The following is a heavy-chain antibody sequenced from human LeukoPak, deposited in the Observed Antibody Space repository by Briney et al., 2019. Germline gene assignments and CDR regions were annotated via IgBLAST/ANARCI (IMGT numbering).Heavy chain of an antibody. CDR1: GGSISSYY. D-gene: IGHD3-16*01. Sequence: SETLSLTCTVSGGSISSYYWSWIRQPPGKGLEWIGYIYYSGSTNYNPSLKSRVTISVDTSKNQFSLKLSSVTAAETAVYYCARLGTYVWGSAYYFDYWGQGTLVTVSS. CDR2: IYYSGST. V-gene: IGHV4-59*01. J-gene: IGHJ4*02. CDR3: ARLGTYVWGSAYYFDY.